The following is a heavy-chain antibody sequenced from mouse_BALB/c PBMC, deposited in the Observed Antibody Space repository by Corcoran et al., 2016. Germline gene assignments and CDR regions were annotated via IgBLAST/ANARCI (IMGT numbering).Heavy chain of an antibody. D-gene: IGHD1-1*01. Sequence: DVQLQESGPGLVKPSQSLSLTCSVTGYSITSGYYWNWIRQFPGNKLEWMGYISYDGSNNYNPSLKNRISITRDTSKNQFFLKLNSVTTEDTATYYCARDYYGSSYFDYWSQGTTLTVSS. J-gene: IGHJ2*01. CDR2: ISYDGSN. CDR3: ARDYYGSSYFDY. V-gene: IGHV3-6*02. CDR1: GYSITSGYY.